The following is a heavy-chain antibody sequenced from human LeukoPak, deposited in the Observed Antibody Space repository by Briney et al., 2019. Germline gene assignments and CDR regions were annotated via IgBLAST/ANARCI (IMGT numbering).Heavy chain of an antibody. V-gene: IGHV1-46*03. CDR3: ARVDGYYDSSPHEDY. D-gene: IGHD3-22*01. J-gene: IGHJ4*02. CDR1: GYTFTGYY. CDR2: INPSGGST. Sequence: ASVKVSCKASGYTFTGYYMHWVRQAPGQGLEWMGIINPSGGSTSYAQKFQGRVTMTRDTSTSTVYMELSSLRSEDTAVYYCARVDGYYDSSPHEDYWGQGTLVTVSS.